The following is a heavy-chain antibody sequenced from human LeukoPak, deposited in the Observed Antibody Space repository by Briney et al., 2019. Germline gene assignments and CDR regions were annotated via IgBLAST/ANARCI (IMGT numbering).Heavy chain of an antibody. CDR2: IYYSGST. CDR1: GGSISSYY. CDR3: AREEGRREAYYYDSSGYS. Sequence: SETLSLTCTVSGGSISSYYWSWIRQPPGKGLEWIGYIYYSGSTNYNPSLKSRVTISVDTSKNQFSLKLSSVTAADTAVYYCAREEGRREAYYYDSSGYSWGQGTLVTVSS. V-gene: IGHV4-59*12. D-gene: IGHD3-22*01. J-gene: IGHJ4*02.